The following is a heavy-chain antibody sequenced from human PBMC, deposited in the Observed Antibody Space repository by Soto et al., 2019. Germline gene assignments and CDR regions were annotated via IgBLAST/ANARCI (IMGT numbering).Heavy chain of an antibody. CDR2: IKGDGSET. CDR1: GFTFSSYW. J-gene: IGHJ4*02. Sequence: SLRLSCAASGFTFSSYWMHWVRQAPGKGLVWVSRIKGDGSETNYADSVKGRFTISRDNAKNTLYLQLNSLRAEDTAVYYCLRGNSGYGKFDYWGQGTRATVSS. V-gene: IGHV3-74*01. D-gene: IGHD5-12*01. CDR3: LRGNSGYGKFDY.